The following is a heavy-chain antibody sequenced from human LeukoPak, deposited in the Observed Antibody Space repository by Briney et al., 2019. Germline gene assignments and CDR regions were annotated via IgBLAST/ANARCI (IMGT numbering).Heavy chain of an antibody. V-gene: IGHV3-13*01. Sequence: GGSLRLSCEASGFTFNEYDMHWVRQLTGKGLEWVSHIGTGTDTHYAGSVKGRFTISRENAKNSLYLQMHSLTAGDTGVYYCTRDRRADYGRNDDAFDIWGQGTTVIVSS. CDR3: TRDRRADYGRNDDAFDI. CDR1: GFTFNEYD. CDR2: IGTGTDT. J-gene: IGHJ3*02. D-gene: IGHD4-17*01.